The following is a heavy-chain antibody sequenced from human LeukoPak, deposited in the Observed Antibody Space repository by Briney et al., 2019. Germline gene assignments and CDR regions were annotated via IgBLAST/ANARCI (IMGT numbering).Heavy chain of an antibody. Sequence: PSETLSLTCTVSGDSISSYYWSWIRQPPGKGLEWIAYVYYSGSTNYNPPLKSRVTISVDTSKNQFSLKLSSVTAADTAVYYCAREWVLDGCIRSRAFDIWGQGTMVTVSS. D-gene: IGHD5-24*01. CDR1: GDSISSYY. CDR2: VYYSGST. CDR3: AREWVLDGCIRSRAFDI. V-gene: IGHV4-59*01. J-gene: IGHJ3*02.